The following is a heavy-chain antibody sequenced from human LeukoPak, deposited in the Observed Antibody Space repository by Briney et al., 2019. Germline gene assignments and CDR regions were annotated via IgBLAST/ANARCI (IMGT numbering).Heavy chain of an antibody. V-gene: IGHV4-38-2*01. D-gene: IGHD6-6*01. CDR2: LYHSGNT. CDR3: ARGYSSSSFHFDY. CDR1: GYSISSGYY. J-gene: IGHJ4*02. Sequence: SETLSLTXAVSGYSISSGYYWGWIRQPPGKGLEWIGSLYHSGNTYHNPSLKSRVTISEDSSKNPFSLKLRSVTAADTAVYYCARGYSSSSFHFDYWGQGTLVTVSS.